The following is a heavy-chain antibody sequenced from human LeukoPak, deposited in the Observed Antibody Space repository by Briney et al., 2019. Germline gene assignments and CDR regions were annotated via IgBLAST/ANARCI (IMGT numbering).Heavy chain of an antibody. Sequence: GASVMGSCKASGYTFTSYYIHWVRQAPGQGLEWMGIINPSGGSTSYAQKFQGRVTMSRDTSTSTVHMELSSLRSEDTAVYYCARLRGSGGLNALDIWGQGTMVTVSS. D-gene: IGHD3-10*01. J-gene: IGHJ3*02. V-gene: IGHV1-46*01. CDR3: ARLRGSGGLNALDI. CDR2: INPSGGST. CDR1: GYTFTSYY.